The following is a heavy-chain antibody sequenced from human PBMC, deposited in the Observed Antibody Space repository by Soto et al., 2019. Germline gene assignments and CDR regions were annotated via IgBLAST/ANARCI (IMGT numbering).Heavy chain of an antibody. J-gene: IGHJ5*02. D-gene: IGHD6-13*01. Sequence: QVQLVESGGGVVQPGRSLRLSCAASGFTFSSYAMHWVRQAPGKGLEWVAVISYDGSNKYYADSVKGRFTISRDNSKNTLYLQMNSLRAEDTVVYYCARDGSSSSWYWFDTWGQGTLVTVSS. CDR2: ISYDGSNK. CDR1: GFTFSSYA. V-gene: IGHV3-30-3*01. CDR3: ARDGSSSSWYWFDT.